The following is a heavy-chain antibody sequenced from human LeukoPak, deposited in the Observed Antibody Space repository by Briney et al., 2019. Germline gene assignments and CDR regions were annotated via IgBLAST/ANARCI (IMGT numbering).Heavy chain of an antibody. CDR3: ARRIAAAGKGFRWFDP. CDR2: INHSGST. D-gene: IGHD6-13*01. CDR1: GGSFSGYY. J-gene: IGHJ5*02. V-gene: IGHV4-34*01. Sequence: SETLSLTCAVYGGSFSGYYWSWIRQPPGKGLEWIGEINHSGSTNHNPSLKSRVTISVDTSKNQFSLKLSSVTAADTAVYYCARRIAAAGKGFRWFDPWGQGTLVTVSS.